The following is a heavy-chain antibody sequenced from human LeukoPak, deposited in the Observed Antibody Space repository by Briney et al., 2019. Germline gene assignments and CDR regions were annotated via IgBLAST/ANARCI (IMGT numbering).Heavy chain of an antibody. V-gene: IGHV3-15*01. CDR3: RAVVAGSGWFDP. Sequence: GGSLRLSCAASGFTFSNAWMSWVRQAPGKGLEWVGRIKSKTDGGTTDYAAPVKGRFTISRDDSKNTLYLQMNSLKTEDTAVYYCRAVVAGSGWFDPWGQGTLVTVSS. D-gene: IGHD2-2*01. CDR1: GFTFSNAW. CDR2: IKSKTDGGTT. J-gene: IGHJ5*02.